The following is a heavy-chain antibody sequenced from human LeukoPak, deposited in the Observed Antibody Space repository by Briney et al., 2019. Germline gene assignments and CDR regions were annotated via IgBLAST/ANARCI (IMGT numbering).Heavy chain of an antibody. J-gene: IGHJ4*02. CDR3: VRDNDWAFDY. Sequence: GGSLRLSCTASGFTFNSYSMNWVRQAPGKGLEWVSHISPRSDVVSYTDSVKGRFTIPRDNAKNSLYLHMSNLRAEDMAVYYCVRDNDWAFDYWGQGTLVPVSS. CDR2: ISPRSDVV. D-gene: IGHD3-9*01. CDR1: GFTFNSYS. V-gene: IGHV3-48*01.